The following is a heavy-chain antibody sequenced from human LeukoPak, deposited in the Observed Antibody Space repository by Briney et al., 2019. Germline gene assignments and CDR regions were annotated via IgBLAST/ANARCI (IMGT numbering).Heavy chain of an antibody. D-gene: IGHD6-19*01. Sequence: GGSLRLSCAASGFTFSSYRMSWVRQAPGKGLEWVSSITSSSSYIYYADSVKGRFTISRDNAKKSVYLQMSSLRAEDTAVYYCAREYSGWYGEEQIDYWGQGTMVTVSS. CDR1: GFTFSSYR. J-gene: IGHJ4*02. CDR2: ITSSSSYI. V-gene: IGHV3-21*01. CDR3: AREYSGWYGEEQIDY.